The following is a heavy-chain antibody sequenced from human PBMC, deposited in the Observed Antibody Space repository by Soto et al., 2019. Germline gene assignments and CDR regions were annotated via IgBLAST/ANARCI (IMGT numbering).Heavy chain of an antibody. V-gene: IGHV4-31*03. CDR2: IYYSGST. D-gene: IGHD3-9*01. J-gene: IGHJ4*02. CDR3: ASPSLLNGYYLDGEN. CDR1: GGSISSGGYY. Sequence: SETLSLTCTVSGGSISSGGYYWSWIRQHPGKGLEWIGYIYYSGSTYYNPSLKSRVTISVDTSKNQFSLKLSSVTAADTAVYYGASPSLLNGYYLDGENWGLGTLVTVS.